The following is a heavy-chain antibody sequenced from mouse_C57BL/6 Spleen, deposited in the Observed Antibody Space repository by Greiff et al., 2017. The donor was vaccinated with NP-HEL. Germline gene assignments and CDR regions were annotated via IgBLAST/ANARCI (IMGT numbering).Heavy chain of an antibody. Sequence: VQRVESGAELARPGASVKLSCKASGYTFTSYGISWVKQRTGQGLEWIGEIYPRSGNTYYNEKFKGKATLTADKSSSTAYMELRSLTSEDSAVYFCARVPNYYGSSYGGFAYWGQGTLVTVSA. V-gene: IGHV1-81*01. J-gene: IGHJ3*01. CDR3: ARVPNYYGSSYGGFAY. D-gene: IGHD1-1*01. CDR1: GYTFTSYG. CDR2: IYPRSGNT.